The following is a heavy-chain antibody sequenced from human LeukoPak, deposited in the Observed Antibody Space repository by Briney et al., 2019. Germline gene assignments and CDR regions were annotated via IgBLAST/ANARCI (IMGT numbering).Heavy chain of an antibody. CDR3: AMVATGTMADY. CDR2: ISYSGRT. Sequence: SSETLSLTCTVSGGSVSSSSYYWGWIRQPPGKGLEWIGSISYSGRTYYKPSLTSRVTISVDTSKNQFSLKLSSVTAADTAVYYCAMVATGTMADYWGQGTLLTVSS. J-gene: IGHJ4*02. CDR1: GGSVSSSSYY. V-gene: IGHV4-39*07. D-gene: IGHD1-1*01.